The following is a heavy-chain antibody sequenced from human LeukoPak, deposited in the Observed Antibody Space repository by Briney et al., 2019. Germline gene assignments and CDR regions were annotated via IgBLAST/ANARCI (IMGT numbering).Heavy chain of an antibody. CDR1: GFTFSSFE. CDR3: ARDITAAALDY. Sequence: EGCLRLSCAASGFTFSSFEMNWVRQAPGKGLEWVSYITTSDTTIYYADSVKGRFTISRDNAKNSLYLQMNSLRAEDTAVYYCARDITAAALDYWGHGTLVTVSS. V-gene: IGHV3-48*03. CDR2: ITTSDTTI. D-gene: IGHD6-13*01. J-gene: IGHJ4*01.